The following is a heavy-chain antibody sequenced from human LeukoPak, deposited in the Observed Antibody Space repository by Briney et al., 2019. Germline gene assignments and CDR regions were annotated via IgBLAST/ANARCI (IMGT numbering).Heavy chain of an antibody. Sequence: PGGSLRPSCAASGFTFSGSAMSWVRQAPGEGLEWVSLISYSGANSYYTDSVRGRFTISRDNSKDTLFLQMNSLRAEDTAIYYRAGDMQLSTWGQGTLVTVSS. J-gene: IGHJ5*02. CDR3: AGDMQLST. CDR1: GFTFSGSA. D-gene: IGHD3-16*02. V-gene: IGHV3-23*01. CDR2: ISYSGANS.